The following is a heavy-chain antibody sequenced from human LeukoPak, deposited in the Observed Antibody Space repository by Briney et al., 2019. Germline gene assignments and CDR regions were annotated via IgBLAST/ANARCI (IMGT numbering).Heavy chain of an antibody. CDR3: ARSVGATTPFDY. J-gene: IGHJ4*02. CDR2: ISSSSSYI. V-gene: IGHV3-21*01. D-gene: IGHD1-26*01. Sequence: GGSLRLSCAASGFTFSSYSMIWVRQAPGKGLEWVSSISSSSSYIYYADSVKGRFTISRDNAKNSLYLQMNSLRAEDTAVYYCARSVGATTPFDYWGQGTLVTVSS. CDR1: GFTFSSYS.